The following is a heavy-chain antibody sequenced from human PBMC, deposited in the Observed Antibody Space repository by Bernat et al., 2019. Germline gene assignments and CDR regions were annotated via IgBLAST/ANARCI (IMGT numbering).Heavy chain of an antibody. Sequence: QVQLVESGGGVVQPGRSLRLSCAASGFTFSSYAMHWVRQAPGKGLEWVAVISYDGSNKYYADSVKGRFTISRDNSKNTLYLQMNSRRAEDTAVYYCARDRSSGWYWSRGWFDPWGQGTLVTVSS. V-gene: IGHV3-30-3*01. J-gene: IGHJ5*02. D-gene: IGHD6-19*01. CDR2: ISYDGSNK. CDR3: ARDRSSGWYWSRGWFDP. CDR1: GFTFSSYA.